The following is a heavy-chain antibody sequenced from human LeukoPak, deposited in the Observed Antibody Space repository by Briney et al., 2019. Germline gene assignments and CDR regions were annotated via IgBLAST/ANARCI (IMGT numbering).Heavy chain of an antibody. CDR2: INPNSGGT. CDR3: ARREVYYYDSSGYYLDY. V-gene: IGHV1-2*02. D-gene: IGHD3-22*01. CDR1: GYTFTGYY. Sequence: ASVKVSCKASGYTFTGYYMHWVRQAPGQGLEWMGWINPNSGGTNYAQKFQGRVTMTRDTSISTAYMELSRLRSDDTAVYYCARREVYYYDSSGYYLDYWGQGTLVTVSS. J-gene: IGHJ4*02.